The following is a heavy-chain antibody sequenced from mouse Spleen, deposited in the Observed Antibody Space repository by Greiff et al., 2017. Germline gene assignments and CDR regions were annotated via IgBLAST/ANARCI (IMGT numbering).Heavy chain of an antibody. Sequence: DVKLVESGGDLVKPGGSLKLSCAASGFTFSSYGMSWVRQTPDKRLEWVATISSGGSYTYYPDSVKGRFTISRDNAKNTLYLQMSSLKSEDTAMYYCARHGTLYGSSPAWFAYWGQGTLVTVSA. CDR2: ISSGGSYT. CDR3: ARHGTLYGSSPAWFAY. CDR1: GFTFSSYG. J-gene: IGHJ3*01. V-gene: IGHV5-6*02. D-gene: IGHD1-1*01.